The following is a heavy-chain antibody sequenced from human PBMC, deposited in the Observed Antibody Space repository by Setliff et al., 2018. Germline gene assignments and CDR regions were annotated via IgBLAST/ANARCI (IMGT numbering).Heavy chain of an antibody. J-gene: IGHJ4*02. V-gene: IGHV3-30*01. CDR2: ISHDGINK. Sequence: PGGSLRLSCAASGFTFGSYAMHWVRQAPGKGLEWVAVISHDGINKYYADSVKGRFTISRDNSKNTLYLQMNSLRAEDTAVYYCARDSGRMNYWGQGTLVTVSS. CDR1: GFTFGSYA. CDR3: ARDSGRMNY.